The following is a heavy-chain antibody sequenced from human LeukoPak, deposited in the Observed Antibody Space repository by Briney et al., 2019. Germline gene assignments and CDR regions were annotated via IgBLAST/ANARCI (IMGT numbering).Heavy chain of an antibody. CDR3: ARGLKYYYDSSGYYGGDY. D-gene: IGHD3-22*01. V-gene: IGHV3-11*01. Sequence: GRSLRLSCAASGFIFNDFYMSWIRQAPGKGLEWISYISNTGDTKYYAASVRGRFTISRDNADNSLSLQLDSLRDEDTGIYYCARGLKYYYDSSGYYGGDYWGQGTPVTVSS. CDR2: ISNTGDTK. CDR1: GFIFNDFY. J-gene: IGHJ4*02.